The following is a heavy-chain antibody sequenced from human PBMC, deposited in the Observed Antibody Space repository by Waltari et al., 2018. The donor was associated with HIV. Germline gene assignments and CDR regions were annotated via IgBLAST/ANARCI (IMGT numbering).Heavy chain of an antibody. CDR3: ARTRIPSSGWYVDY. Sequence: QVQLQESGPGLVKPSQTLSLTCTVSGGSIRSGNYYWSWIRQPAGKGLEWIGRIYTSGSTNYNPSLKSRLTISVDTSKNQFSLKLSSVTAADTAVYYCARTRIPSSGWYVDYWGQGTLVTVSS. CDR1: GGSIRSGNYY. CDR2: IYTSGST. D-gene: IGHD6-19*01. J-gene: IGHJ4*02. V-gene: IGHV4-61*02.